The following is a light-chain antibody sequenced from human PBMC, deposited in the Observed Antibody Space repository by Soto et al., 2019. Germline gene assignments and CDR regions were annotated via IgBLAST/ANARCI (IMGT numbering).Light chain of an antibody. Sequence: EVVLTQSPGTLSLSPGERATLSCRASQSISGKLAWYQHRPGQAPRLLIYDASIRATGIPARFSGSGSGTVFTLNISSLQSEDFAVYYCQQRSNWLTFGGGTKVDIK. CDR2: DAS. CDR1: QSISGK. V-gene: IGKV3-11*01. CDR3: QQRSNWLT. J-gene: IGKJ4*01.